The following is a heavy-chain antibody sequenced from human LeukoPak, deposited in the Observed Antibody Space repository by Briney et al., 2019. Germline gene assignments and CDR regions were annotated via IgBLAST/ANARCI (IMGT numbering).Heavy chain of an antibody. Sequence: RSLRLSCATSGFTFSRYAMHWVRQAPGKGLKWVALISYDANIGSNKYYADSVKGRFTISRDNSKNTLYLQMNSLRAEDTAVYYCARDGGYDFWSGYYQDYWGQGTLVTVSS. V-gene: IGHV3-30-3*01. CDR3: ARDGGYDFWSGYYQDY. CDR1: GFTFSRYA. J-gene: IGHJ4*02. CDR2: ISYDANIGSNK. D-gene: IGHD3-3*01.